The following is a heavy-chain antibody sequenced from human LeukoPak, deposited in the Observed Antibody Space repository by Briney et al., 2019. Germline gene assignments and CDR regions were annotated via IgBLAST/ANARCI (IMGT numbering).Heavy chain of an antibody. V-gene: IGHV3-7*01. Sequence: GGSLRLSCAASGSTFSSYWMSWVRQAPGKGLEWVANIKQDGSEKYYVDSVKGRFTISRDNAKNSLYLQMNSLRAEDTAVYYCARVRGHQLLWGNWNYLYYWGQGTLVTVSS. D-gene: IGHD2-2*01. CDR3: ARVRGHQLLWGNWNYLYY. CDR2: IKQDGSEK. CDR1: GSTFSSYW. J-gene: IGHJ4*02.